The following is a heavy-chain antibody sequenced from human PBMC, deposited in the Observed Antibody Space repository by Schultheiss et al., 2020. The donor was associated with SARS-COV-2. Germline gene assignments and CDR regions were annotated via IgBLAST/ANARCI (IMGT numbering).Heavy chain of an antibody. Sequence: SQTLSLTCAVYGGSFSGYYWSWIRQPPGKGLEWIGEINHSGSTNYNPSLKSRVTISVDRSKNQFSLKLSSVTAADTAVYYCARGAAAAGILSWFDPWGQGTLVTVSS. D-gene: IGHD6-13*01. CDR2: INHSGST. J-gene: IGHJ5*02. CDR3: ARGAAAAGILSWFDP. CDR1: GGSFSGYY. V-gene: IGHV4-34*01.